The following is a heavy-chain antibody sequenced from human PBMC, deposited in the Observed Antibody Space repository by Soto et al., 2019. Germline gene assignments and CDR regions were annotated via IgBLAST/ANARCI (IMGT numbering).Heavy chain of an antibody. CDR1: GYTFTGYY. J-gene: IGHJ5*02. Sequence: QVQLVQSGAEVKKPGASVKVSCKASGYTFTGYYMHWVRQAPGQGLEWMGWINPNSGGTNYAQKFQGWVTMTRDTSISTAYMERSRLRSDDTAVYYCARLGGYCSSTSCPEFPNGFDPWGQGTLVTVSS. CDR2: INPNSGGT. D-gene: IGHD2-2*01. V-gene: IGHV1-2*04. CDR3: ARLGGYCSSTSCPEFPNGFDP.